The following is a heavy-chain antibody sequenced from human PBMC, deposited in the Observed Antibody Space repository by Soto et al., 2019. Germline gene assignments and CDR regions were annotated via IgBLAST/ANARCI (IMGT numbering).Heavy chain of an antibody. J-gene: IGHJ6*04. Sequence: EVQLVESGEGLVQPGGSLRLSCVASGFTFSTYWMSWVRLAPGTGLEWVATIKQDGNEKNYVDSVKGRFAISRDNAENSLYLQMSGLRPEDMDVYYWFKGGNRTICTYYLDVWGEGTAVTVSS. CDR2: IKQDGNEK. CDR1: GFTFSTYW. D-gene: IGHD2-15*01. V-gene: IGHV3-7*01. CDR3: FKGGNRTICTYYLDV.